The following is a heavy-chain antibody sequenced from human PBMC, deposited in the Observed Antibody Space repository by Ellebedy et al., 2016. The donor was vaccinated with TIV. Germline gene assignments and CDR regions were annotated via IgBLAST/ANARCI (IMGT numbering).Heavy chain of an antibody. J-gene: IGHJ4*02. Sequence: GGSLRLSXAASGFSFSDHSKHWVRQAPGKGLVWVSRIHSDGRTTSYADSVKGRFTISRDSAKNMLYLQMNSLRAEDTAVFYCVRDQMGSSYPFDYWGQGTLVTVSP. CDR1: GFSFSDHS. CDR3: VRDQMGSSYPFDY. V-gene: IGHV3-74*01. D-gene: IGHD5-24*01. CDR2: IHSDGRTT.